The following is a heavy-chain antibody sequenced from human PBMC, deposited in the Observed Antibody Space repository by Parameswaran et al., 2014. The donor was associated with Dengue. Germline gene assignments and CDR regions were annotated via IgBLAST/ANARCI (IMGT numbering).Heavy chain of an antibody. CDR3: AKGRYYYYGMDV. CDR2: TYYRSKWYN. J-gene: IGHJ6*02. Sequence: WIRQSPSRGLEWLGRTYYRSKWYNDYAVSVKSRITINPDTSKNQFSLQLNSVTPEDTAVYYCAKGRYYYYGMDVWGQGTTVTVSS. V-gene: IGHV6-1*01.